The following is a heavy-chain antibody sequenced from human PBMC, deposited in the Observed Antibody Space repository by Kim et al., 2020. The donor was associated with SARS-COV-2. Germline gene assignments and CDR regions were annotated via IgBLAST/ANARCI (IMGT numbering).Heavy chain of an antibody. J-gene: IGHJ5*02. CDR1: GFTFSDYY. Sequence: GGSLRLSCAASGFTFSDYYMSWIRQAPGKGLEWVSYISSTTSYTKYADSVKGRFTISRDNAKNSLYLQMNSLRAEDTAVYYCARVSSGSSSRYWFDPWGQGTPVTVSS. CDR2: ISSTTSYT. V-gene: IGHV3-11*05. CDR3: ARVSSGSSSRYWFDP. D-gene: IGHD6-13*01.